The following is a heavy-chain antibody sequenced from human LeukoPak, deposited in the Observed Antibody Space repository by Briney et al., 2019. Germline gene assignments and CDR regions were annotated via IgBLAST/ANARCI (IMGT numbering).Heavy chain of an antibody. CDR3: ARSGGSYPSSGVDY. CDR2: ISYDGSNK. CDR1: GFTFSTYA. Sequence: GGSLRLSCAASGFTFSTYAMHWVRQAPGKGLEWVAVISYDGSNKYYADSVKGRFTISRDNSKNTLYLQMNSLRAEDTAVYYCARSGGSYPSSGVDYWGQGTLVTVSS. J-gene: IGHJ4*02. V-gene: IGHV3-30-3*01. D-gene: IGHD1-26*01.